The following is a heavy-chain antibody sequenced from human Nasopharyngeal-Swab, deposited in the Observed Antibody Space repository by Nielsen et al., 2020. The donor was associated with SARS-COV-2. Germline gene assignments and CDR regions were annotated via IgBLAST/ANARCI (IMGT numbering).Heavy chain of an antibody. Sequence: GSLKISCVASGFTVSSNFVSWVRQAPGKGLEWVSLLKSGGGTFYADSVRGRFTISRDNSRNTVYLQMNSLRAEDTAVYYCARVRQSGAYFPFDSWGLGTLVTVSS. D-gene: IGHD1-26*01. J-gene: IGHJ4*02. CDR1: GFTVSSNF. CDR3: ARVRQSGAYFPFDS. CDR2: LKSGGGT. V-gene: IGHV3-53*01.